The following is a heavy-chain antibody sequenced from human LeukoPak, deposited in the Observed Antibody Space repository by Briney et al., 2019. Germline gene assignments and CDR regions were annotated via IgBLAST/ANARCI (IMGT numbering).Heavy chain of an antibody. J-gene: IGHJ4*02. CDR1: GGSISSYY. V-gene: IGHV4-34*01. Sequence: SETLSLTCTVSGGSISSYYWSWIRQPAGKGLEWIGEINHSGSTNYNPSLKSRVTISVDTSKNQFSLKLSSVTAADTAVYYCARGSRITMVRGVQYYFDYWGQGTLVTVSS. D-gene: IGHD3-10*01. CDR2: INHSGST. CDR3: ARGSRITMVRGVQYYFDY.